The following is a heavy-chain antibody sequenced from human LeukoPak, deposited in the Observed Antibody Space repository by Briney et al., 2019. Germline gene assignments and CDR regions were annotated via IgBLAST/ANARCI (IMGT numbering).Heavy chain of an antibody. V-gene: IGHV4-59*01. Sequence: SETLSLTCTVSGGSISSYYWSWIRQPPGKGLEWIGYIYYSGSTNYNPSLKSRVTISVDTSKNQFSLKLSSVTAADTAVYYCARTNFSGSYLLYYFDYWGQGTLVTVSS. CDR3: ARTNFSGSYLLYYFDY. J-gene: IGHJ4*02. CDR1: GGSISSYY. D-gene: IGHD1-26*01. CDR2: IYYSGST.